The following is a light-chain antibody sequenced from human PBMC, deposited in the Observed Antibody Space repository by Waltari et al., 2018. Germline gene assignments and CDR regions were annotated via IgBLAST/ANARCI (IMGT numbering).Light chain of an antibody. CDR3: QQYNHWPPIT. Sequence: EIVMTQSPDTLSVSPGERATFSCRASQSISSTLAWYQQKPGQGPRLLIYEASTRATSTPARFSGSGSGTDFTLTISSLQYEDSAVYYCQQYNHWPPITFGQGTRLEIK. V-gene: IGKV3-15*01. J-gene: IGKJ5*01. CDR2: EAS. CDR1: QSISST.